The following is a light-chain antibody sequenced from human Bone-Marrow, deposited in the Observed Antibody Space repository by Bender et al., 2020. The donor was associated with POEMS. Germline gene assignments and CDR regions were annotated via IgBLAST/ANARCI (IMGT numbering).Light chain of an antibody. J-gene: IGLJ3*02. V-gene: IGLV2-23*02. CDR3: CSYAGSRTLV. CDR1: GSDVGGYDF. CDR2: EVS. Sequence: QSALTQPASVSGSPGQSITISCTGAGSDVGGYDFVSWYRQHPGKAPELMIFEVSNRPSGVSNRFSGSKSGNTASLTISGLQAEDEADYYCCSYAGSRTLVFGGGTKLTVL.